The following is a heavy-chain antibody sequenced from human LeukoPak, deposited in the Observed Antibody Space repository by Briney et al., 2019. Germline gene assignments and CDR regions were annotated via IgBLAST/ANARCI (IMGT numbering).Heavy chain of an antibody. V-gene: IGHV3-15*01. Sequence: GGSLRLSCAASGFTFSNAWMSWVRQAPGKGLEWVGRIKSKTDGGTPDYAAPVRGRFTISRDDSKDTLYLQMNSLKTEETAVYYCTTEFYGAYNYWGQGTLVTVSS. CDR2: IKSKTDGGTP. CDR1: GFTFSNAW. D-gene: IGHD4-17*01. J-gene: IGHJ4*02. CDR3: TTEFYGAYNY.